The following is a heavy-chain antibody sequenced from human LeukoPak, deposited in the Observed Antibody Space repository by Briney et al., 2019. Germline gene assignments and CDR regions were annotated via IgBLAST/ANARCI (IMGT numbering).Heavy chain of an antibody. CDR2: IWYDGSNK. Sequence: PGRSLRLSCAASGFTFSSYGMHWVRQAPGKGLEWVAVIWYDGSNKYYADSVKGRFTISRHNSKNTLYLQMNSLRAEDTAVYYCARDLFIVGYSSGWRGFDYWGQGTLVTVSS. CDR1: GFTFSSYG. D-gene: IGHD6-19*01. CDR3: ARDLFIVGYSSGWRGFDY. V-gene: IGHV3-33*01. J-gene: IGHJ4*02.